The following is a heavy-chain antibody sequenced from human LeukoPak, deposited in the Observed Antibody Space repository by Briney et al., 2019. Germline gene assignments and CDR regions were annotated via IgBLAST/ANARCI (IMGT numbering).Heavy chain of an antibody. V-gene: IGHV3-7*01. D-gene: IGHD6-13*01. CDR3: ASWGTSSWYVY. J-gene: IGHJ4*02. CDR2: IKQDGSEK. CDR1: GFTFSSYW. Sequence: GGSLRLSCAASGFTFSSYWMSWVRQAPGKGLEWVANIKQDGSEKYYVDSVKGRFTISRDNAKNSLYLQMNSLRAEDTAVYYCASWGTSSWYVYWGQGTLVTVSS.